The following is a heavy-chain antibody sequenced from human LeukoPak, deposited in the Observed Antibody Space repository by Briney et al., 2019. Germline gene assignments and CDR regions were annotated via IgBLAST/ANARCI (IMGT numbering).Heavy chain of an antibody. CDR3: ARDLAMYYYDSSGCLDY. CDR2: ISGSGSST. J-gene: IGHJ4*02. D-gene: IGHD3-22*01. V-gene: IGHV3-23*01. CDR1: GFTFSSYA. Sequence: GGALLLSCAASGFTFSSYAMSWVRPAPGKGLEWVSAISGSGSSTYYADSVKGRFTISRDNSKNTLYLQMSSLRAEDTAVYYCARDLAMYYYDSSGCLDYWGQGTLVTVSS.